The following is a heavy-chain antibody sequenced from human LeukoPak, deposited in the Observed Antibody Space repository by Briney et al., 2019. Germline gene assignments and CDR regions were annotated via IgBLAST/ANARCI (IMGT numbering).Heavy chain of an antibody. CDR1: GGSISSYY. CDR3: ARETYYYGSGSYYVGYYYYYYMDV. D-gene: IGHD3-10*01. J-gene: IGHJ6*03. V-gene: IGHV4-4*07. Sequence: SETLSLTCTVSGGSISSYYWSWIRQPAGKGLEWIGRIYTSGSTNYNPSLKSRVTMSVDTSKNQFSLKLSSVTAADTAVYYCARETYYYGSGSYYVGYYYYYYMDVWGKGTTVTISS. CDR2: IYTSGST.